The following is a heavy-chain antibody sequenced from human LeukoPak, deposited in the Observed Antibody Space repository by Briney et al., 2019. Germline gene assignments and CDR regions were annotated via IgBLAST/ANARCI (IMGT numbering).Heavy chain of an antibody. V-gene: IGHV3-30-3*01. CDR3: ARDRGIVVVTAIRY. D-gene: IGHD2-21*02. J-gene: IGHJ4*02. CDR2: ISYDGSNK. Sequence: GGSLRLSCAAFGFTFSSYAMHWVRQAPGKGLEWVAVISYDGSNKYYADSVKGRFTISRDNSKNTLYLQMNSLRAEDTAVYYCARDRGIVVVTAIRYWGQGTLVTVSS. CDR1: GFTFSSYA.